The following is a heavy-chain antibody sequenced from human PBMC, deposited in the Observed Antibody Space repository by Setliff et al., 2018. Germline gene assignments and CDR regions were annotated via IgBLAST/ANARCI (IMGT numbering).Heavy chain of an antibody. CDR2: IYYSGST. J-gene: IGHJ5*02. Sequence: SETLSLTCTVSGGSISSSSYYWGWIRQPPGKGLEWIGTIYYSGSTYYNPSLKSRVTISVDTSKNQFSLKLSSVTAADTAVYYCARGAGWWDLWGQGTLVTVSS. CDR3: ARGAGWWDL. V-gene: IGHV4-39*07. CDR1: GGSISSSSYY.